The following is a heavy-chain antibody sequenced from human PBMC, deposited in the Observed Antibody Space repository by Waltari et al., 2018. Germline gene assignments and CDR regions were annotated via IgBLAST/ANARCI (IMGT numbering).Heavy chain of an antibody. CDR1: GDSMGNTNC. CDR2: VHHSGRP. Sequence: QLQLQESGPGLVKPSGTLSLTCAVSGDSMGNTNCWSWVRQPPGKGPEWVGQVHHSGRPNYSPSFASRVTRTVDTYNNLFSLTLTSATAADTAVYYCARDRGRGLYLDSWGPGTLVTVSP. J-gene: IGHJ4*02. CDR3: ARDRGRGLYLDS. V-gene: IGHV4-4*02. D-gene: IGHD2-15*01.